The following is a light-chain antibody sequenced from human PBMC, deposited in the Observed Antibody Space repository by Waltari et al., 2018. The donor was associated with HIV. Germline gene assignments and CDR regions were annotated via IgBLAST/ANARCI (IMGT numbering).Light chain of an antibody. Sequence: IVLVQSPATLPLSSGDRATLFCRASQGISDYLAWYQQQAGQPPRLLIFDTSNRATGVPARFSGSGSGTDFTLTISSLEPGDSAVYYCQQRQNQYTFGQGTTLEIK. J-gene: IGKJ2*01. CDR1: QGISDY. V-gene: IGKV3D-11*01. CDR3: QQRQNQYT. CDR2: DTS.